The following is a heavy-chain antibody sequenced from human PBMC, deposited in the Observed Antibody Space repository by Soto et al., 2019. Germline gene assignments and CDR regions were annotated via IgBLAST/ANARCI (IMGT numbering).Heavy chain of an antibody. CDR2: TYYRSKWYN. Sequence: SQTLSLTCAISGDSVSSNSAAWNWIRQSPSRGLEWLGRTYYRSKWYNDYAVSVKSRITINPDTSKNQFSLQLNSVTPEDTAVYYCAREKRDGPLYYYYGMDVRGQGTTVTVSS. J-gene: IGHJ6*02. CDR3: AREKRDGPLYYYYGMDV. CDR1: GDSVSSNSAA. V-gene: IGHV6-1*01.